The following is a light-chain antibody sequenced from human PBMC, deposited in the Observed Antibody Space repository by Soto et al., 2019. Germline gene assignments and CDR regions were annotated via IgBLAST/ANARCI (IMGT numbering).Light chain of an antibody. Sequence: DIQMTQSPSTLSASQRDSVTLTCRASQSISRWLEWYQQKPGKAPKLLIYEASSLESGVPSRFRGSGSGTEFTLTISSLQPEDFAPYYCQQYNSYSRTFGQGTKVDIK. V-gene: IGKV1-5*03. CDR3: QQYNSYSRT. CDR2: EAS. J-gene: IGKJ1*01. CDR1: QSISRW.